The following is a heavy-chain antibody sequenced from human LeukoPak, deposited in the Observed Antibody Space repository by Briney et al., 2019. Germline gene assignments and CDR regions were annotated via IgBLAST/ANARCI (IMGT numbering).Heavy chain of an antibody. CDR1: GYTFTGYY. J-gene: IGHJ4*02. CDR3: ARGRGVNPPHYFDY. V-gene: IGHV1-2*02. CDR2: INPNSGGT. D-gene: IGHD3-3*01. Sequence: GASVKVSCKASGYTFTGYYIHWVRQAPGQGLEWMGWINPNSGGTNYAQKFQGRVTMTRDTSISTAYMELSSLRSDDTAVYYCARGRGVNPPHYFDYWGQGTLVTVSS.